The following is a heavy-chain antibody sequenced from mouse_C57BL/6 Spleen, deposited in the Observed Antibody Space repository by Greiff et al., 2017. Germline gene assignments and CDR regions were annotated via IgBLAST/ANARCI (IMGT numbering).Heavy chain of an antibody. CDR1: GYAFTNYL. J-gene: IGHJ4*01. CDR2: INPGSGGT. V-gene: IGHV1-54*01. Sequence: VQLQESGAELVRPGPSVKVSCKASGYAFTNYLIEWVKQRPGQGLEWIGVINPGSGGTNYNEKFKGKATLTADKSSSTAYMQLSSLTSEDSAVYCCARDGGYYAMDYWGQGTSVTVSS. CDR3: ARDGGYYAMDY.